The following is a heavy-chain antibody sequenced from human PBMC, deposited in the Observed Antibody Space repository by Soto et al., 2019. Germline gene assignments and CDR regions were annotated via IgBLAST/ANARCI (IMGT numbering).Heavy chain of an antibody. D-gene: IGHD2-8*01. Sequence: QVQLQESGPGLVKASETLSLTCSVSGGSISRYYWSWIRQPPGKGLEWIGYAYYSGDTGYNPSLKSRVTMAVDTSKNQVSLKLSSVTAAETAVYYCARDRSTYGGGGTGEVKENWFDPWGQGALVTVSS. V-gene: IGHV4-59*01. CDR1: GGSISRYY. J-gene: IGHJ5*02. CDR3: ARDRSTYGGGGTGEVKENWFDP. CDR2: AYYSGDT.